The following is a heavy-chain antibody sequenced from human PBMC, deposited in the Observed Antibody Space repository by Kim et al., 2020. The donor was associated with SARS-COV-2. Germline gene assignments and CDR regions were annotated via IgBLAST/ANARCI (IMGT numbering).Heavy chain of an antibody. J-gene: IGHJ4*02. CDR2: IRSKAYGGTI. V-gene: IGHV3-49*04. CDR1: GFTFGDYA. Sequence: GGSLRLSCTASGFTFGDYAMSWVRQAPGKGLEWVGFIRSKAYGGTIEYAASVKGRFTISRDDSKSIAYLQMNSLKTEDTAVYFCTRATEFTMIVVVSPYPEDYFDYWGQGTLVTVSS. CDR3: TRATEFTMIVVVSPYPEDYFDY. D-gene: IGHD3-22*01.